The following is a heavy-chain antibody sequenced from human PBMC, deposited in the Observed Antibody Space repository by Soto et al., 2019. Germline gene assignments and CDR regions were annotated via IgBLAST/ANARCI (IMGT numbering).Heavy chain of an antibody. D-gene: IGHD6-19*01. CDR3: TTDIKYSGWYLAEYFQH. CDR1: GFTFSNAW. J-gene: IGHJ1*01. V-gene: IGHV3-15*01. Sequence: EVQLVESGGGLVKPGGSLRLSCAASGFTFSNAWMSWVRQAPGKGLEWVGRIKSKTDGGTTDYAAPVKGRFTISRDDSKNTLYLQMNSLKTEDTAVYYCTTDIKYSGWYLAEYFQHWGQGTLVTVSS. CDR2: IKSKTDGGTT.